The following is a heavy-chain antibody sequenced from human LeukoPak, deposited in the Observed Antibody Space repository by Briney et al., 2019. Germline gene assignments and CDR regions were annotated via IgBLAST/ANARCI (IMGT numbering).Heavy chain of an antibody. CDR1: GFAFSNAW. J-gene: IGHJ4*02. D-gene: IGHD5-18*01. Sequence: GGSLRLSCAASGFAFSNAWMSWVRQAPGKGLEWVGRIKSKTDGGTTDYAAPVQGRFTISRDDSRNTLFLQMNSLKIEDTAVYYCNTDGAQRGNNYAEYWGQGTLVTVSS. CDR3: NTDGAQRGNNYAEY. CDR2: IKSKTDGGTT. V-gene: IGHV3-15*01.